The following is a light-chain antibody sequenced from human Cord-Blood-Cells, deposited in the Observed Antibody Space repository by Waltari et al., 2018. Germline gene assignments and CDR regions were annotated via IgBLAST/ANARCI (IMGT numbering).Light chain of an antibody. Sequence: QSALTQPRSVSGSPGQSVTISCTGTSSDVGGSNYVSWYQQHPGKAPKRMIYDVSMRPSWVPDLFSGSKSGNTASLTISGLQAEDEADYYCCSYAGSYTFVFGGGTKLTVL. J-gene: IGLJ3*02. CDR1: SSDVGGSNY. V-gene: IGLV2-11*01. CDR2: DVS. CDR3: CSYAGSYTFV.